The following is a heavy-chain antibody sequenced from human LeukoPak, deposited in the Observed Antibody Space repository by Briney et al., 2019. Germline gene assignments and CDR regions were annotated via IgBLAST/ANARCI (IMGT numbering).Heavy chain of an antibody. V-gene: IGHV3-48*01. CDR3: ARGGGSSGHCGYFDY. Sequence: GGSLRLSCAASGFTFSSHSMNWVRQAPGQGLEWVSYITSDSSTRFYADSVKGRFTASRDNAEKSMYLQMNNLRAEDTAVYYCARGGGSSGHCGYFDYWGQGTLVTVSS. CDR1: GFTFSSHS. J-gene: IGHJ4*02. D-gene: IGHD3-22*01. CDR2: ITSDSSTR.